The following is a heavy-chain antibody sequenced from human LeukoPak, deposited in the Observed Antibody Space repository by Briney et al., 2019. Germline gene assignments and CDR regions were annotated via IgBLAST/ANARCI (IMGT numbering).Heavy chain of an antibody. J-gene: IGHJ4*02. D-gene: IGHD3-10*01. V-gene: IGHV1-69*13. CDR3: EVQTNYYGSGSYPPY. CDR1: GGTFSSYA. CDR2: IIPIFGTA. Sequence: SVKVSCKASGGTFSSYAISWVRQAPGQGLGWMGGIIPIFGTANYAQKFQGRVTITADESTSTAYMELSSLRSEDTAVYYCEVQTNYYGSGSYPPYWGQGTLVTVSS.